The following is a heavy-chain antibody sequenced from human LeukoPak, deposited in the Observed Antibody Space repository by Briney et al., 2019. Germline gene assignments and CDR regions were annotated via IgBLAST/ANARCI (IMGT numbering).Heavy chain of an antibody. CDR1: GGSISSSNW. J-gene: IGHJ3*02. CDR3: ARESPDILTGYYAFDI. D-gene: IGHD3-9*01. CDR2: IYHSGST. Sequence: SGTLSLTCAVSGGSISSSNWWSWVRQSPGKGLEWIGEIYHSGSTNHNPSLKSRVTISVDKSKNQFSLKLSSVTAADTAVYYCARESPDILTGYYAFDIWGQGTMVTVSS. V-gene: IGHV4-4*02.